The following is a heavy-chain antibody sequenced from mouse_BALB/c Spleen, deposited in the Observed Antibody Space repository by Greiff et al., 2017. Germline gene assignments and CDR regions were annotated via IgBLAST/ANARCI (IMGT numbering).Heavy chain of an antibody. CDR1: GFSLTSYG. CDR2: IWSGGST. CDR3: ARNGKGYFDY. Sequence: VKLVESGPGLVQPSQSLSITCTVSGFSLTSYGVHWVRQSPGKGLEWLGVIWSGGSTDYNAAFISRLSISKDNSKSQVFFKMNSLQANDTAIYYCARNGKGYFDYWGQGTTLTVSS. V-gene: IGHV2-2*02. J-gene: IGHJ2*01. D-gene: IGHD4-1*01.